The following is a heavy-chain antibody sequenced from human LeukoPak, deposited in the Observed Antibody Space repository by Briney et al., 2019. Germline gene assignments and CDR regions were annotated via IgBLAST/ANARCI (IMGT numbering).Heavy chain of an antibody. CDR1: GGTFGSYA. D-gene: IGHD1-14*01. CDR3: ARSEGDLDYYYYYGMDV. V-gene: IGHV1-69*04. J-gene: IGHJ6*02. Sequence: GSSVKVSCKASGGTFGSYAISWVRQAPGQGLEWMGRIIPILGIANYAQKFQGRVTITADKSTSTAYMELSSLRSEDTAVYYCARSEGDLDYYYYYGMDVWGQGTTVTVSS. CDR2: IIPILGIA.